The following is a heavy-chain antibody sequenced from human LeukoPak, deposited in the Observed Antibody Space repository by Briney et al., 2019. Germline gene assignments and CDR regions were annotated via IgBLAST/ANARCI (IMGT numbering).Heavy chain of an antibody. CDR1: GLTFSTYG. CDR2: IQYDGSDK. D-gene: IGHD3-9*01. Sequence: GGSLRLSCAASGLTFSTYGMHWVRQAPGKGLEWVAFIQYDGSDKYYTDSVKGRFTISRDNSKNTLYLQMNSLRAEDTAVYYCAKDQGYFTSAGYWGQGTLVTVSS. V-gene: IGHV3-30*02. J-gene: IGHJ4*02. CDR3: AKDQGYFTSAGY.